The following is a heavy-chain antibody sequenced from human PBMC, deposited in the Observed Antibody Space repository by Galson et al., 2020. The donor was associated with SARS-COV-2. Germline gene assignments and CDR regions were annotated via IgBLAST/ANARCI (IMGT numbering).Heavy chain of an antibody. Sequence: ASETLSLTCTVSGGSISSSSYYWGWIRQPPGKGLEWIGSIYYSGSTYYNPSLKSRVTISVDTSKNQFSLKLSSVTAADTAVYYCARHPLFVVVTAISGWFDPWDQGTLVTVSS. CDR2: IYYSGST. J-gene: IGHJ5*02. CDR3: ARHPLFVVVTAISGWFDP. D-gene: IGHD2-21*02. CDR1: GGSISSSSYY. V-gene: IGHV4-39*01.